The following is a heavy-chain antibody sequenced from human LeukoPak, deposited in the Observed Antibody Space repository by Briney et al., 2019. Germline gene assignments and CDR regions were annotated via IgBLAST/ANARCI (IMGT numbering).Heavy chain of an antibody. Sequence: SETLSLTCTVSGGSISSSSYYWGWIRQPPGKGLEWIGSIYYSGSTYYNPSLKSRVTISVDTSKNQFSLKLSSVTAADTAVYYCARVPGIAVAGFDYWGQGTLVTVSS. CDR3: ARVPGIAVAGFDY. CDR1: GGSISSSSYY. V-gene: IGHV4-39*07. J-gene: IGHJ4*02. CDR2: IYYSGST. D-gene: IGHD6-19*01.